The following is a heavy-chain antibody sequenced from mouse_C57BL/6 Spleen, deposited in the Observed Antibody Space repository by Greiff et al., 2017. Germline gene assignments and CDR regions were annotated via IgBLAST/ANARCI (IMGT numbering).Heavy chain of an antibody. V-gene: IGHV1-47*01. CDR2: FHPYNDDT. J-gene: IGHJ2*01. D-gene: IGHD1-1*01. Sequence: QVQLKQSGAELVKPGASVKMSCKASGYTFTTYPIEWMKQNHGKSLEWIGNFHPYNDDTKYNEKFKGKATLTVEKSSSTVYLELSRLTSDDSAVYYCARWPLYYGSRKGYFDYGGKGTTLTVSS. CDR1: GYTFTTYP. CDR3: ARWPLYYGSRKGYFDY.